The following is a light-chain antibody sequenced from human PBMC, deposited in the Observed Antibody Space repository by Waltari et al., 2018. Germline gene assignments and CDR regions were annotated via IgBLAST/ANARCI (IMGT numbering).Light chain of an antibody. CDR3: SSFTDSRIYV. CDR2: GVR. J-gene: IGLJ1*01. V-gene: IGLV2-14*03. CDR1: SSDIGAYSY. Sequence: QAALTQPASVSGSPGQSITISCTGTSSDIGAYSYFSWFQQHPGNAPKPMIWGVRIRPSGVSYRFSGSKSGNPASLTISGLQAEDEADYYCSSFTDSRIYVFGSGTKVTVL.